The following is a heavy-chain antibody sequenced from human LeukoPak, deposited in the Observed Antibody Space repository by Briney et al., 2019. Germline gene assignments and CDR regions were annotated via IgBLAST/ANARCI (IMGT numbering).Heavy chain of an antibody. V-gene: IGHV4-59*01. CDR3: ARDLDGSSWYLDY. J-gene: IGHJ4*02. D-gene: IGHD6-13*01. Sequence: SETLSLTCNVSGASITSYYWTWLRQSPGKGLEWIGYMYHTESANYHPSLKSRVTISIDTSKNQVSLKLSSVTAADTAVYYCARDLDGSSWYLDYWGQGTLVTVSS. CDR1: GASITSYY. CDR2: MYHTESA.